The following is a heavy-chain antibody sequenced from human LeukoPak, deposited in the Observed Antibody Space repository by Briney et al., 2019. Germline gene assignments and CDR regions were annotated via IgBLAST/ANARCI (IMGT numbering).Heavy chain of an antibody. CDR2: IRYDGSNE. J-gene: IGHJ6*03. CDR3: AKGPYCSGGTCYLNYYYMDV. V-gene: IGHV3-30*02. D-gene: IGHD2-15*01. CDR1: GFTFSSYS. Sequence: GGSLRLSCAAPGFTFSSYSMHWVRQAPGKGLEWVAFIRYDGSNEYYADSVKGRFTISRDNSKNTLYLQMNSLRAEDTAVYYCAKGPYCSGGTCYLNYYYMDVWGKGTTVTVSS.